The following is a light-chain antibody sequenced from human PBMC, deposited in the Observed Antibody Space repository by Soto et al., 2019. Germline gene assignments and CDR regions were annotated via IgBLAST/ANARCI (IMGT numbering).Light chain of an antibody. CDR2: LGS. J-gene: IGKJ1*01. CDR3: QQTDSFPRT. CDR1: QRLLHINGYNY. Sequence: DIVMTQSPLSLPVTPGEPSSISCRSSQRLLHINGYNYLDWYLQKPVQSPQLLIYLGSNRASGVPDRVSGSRSGTDFALTISSLQRDDFATYYCQQTDSFPRTFGQGTKVDIK. V-gene: IGKV2-28*01.